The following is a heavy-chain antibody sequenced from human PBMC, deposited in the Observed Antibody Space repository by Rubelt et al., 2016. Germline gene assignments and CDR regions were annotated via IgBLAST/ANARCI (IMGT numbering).Heavy chain of an antibody. CDR2: INPSGGST. CDR1: GYTFTHYG. D-gene: IGHD5-18*01. CDR3: ARDNTAMVPAAFDI. V-gene: IGHV1-46*01. Sequence: QVQLVQSGAEVKKPGASVKVSCKASGYTFTHYGITWVRQAPGQGLEWMGIINPSGGSTSVDQNVQGRFTMTRDTSTSTGYMELSSLRSEDTAVYDGARDNTAMVPAAFDIWGQGTMVTVSS. J-gene: IGHJ3*02.